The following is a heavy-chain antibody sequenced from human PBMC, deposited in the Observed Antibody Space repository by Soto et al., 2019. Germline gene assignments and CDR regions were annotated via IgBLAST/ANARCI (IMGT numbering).Heavy chain of an antibody. CDR1: GYTFTTYG. CDR2: ISAYNGIT. D-gene: IGHD6-6*01. V-gene: IGHV1-18*04. CDR3: ASDHVAVRPGWFDP. Sequence: QVLLVQSGAEVKKPGASVTVSCKASGYTFTTYGINWVRQAPGQGLEWVGWISAYNGITRYAEKLQGRVTLTTDASTNTAYMDLRSLTSDDTAVYYCASDHVAVRPGWFDPWGQGALVTVSS. J-gene: IGHJ5*02.